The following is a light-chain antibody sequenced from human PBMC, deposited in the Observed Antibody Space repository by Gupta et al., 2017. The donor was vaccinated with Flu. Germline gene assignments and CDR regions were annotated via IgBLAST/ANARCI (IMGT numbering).Light chain of an antibody. V-gene: IGKV3-20*01. Sequence: PGQAPKFHIYGASIRAAGIPDRFSGSGSGTDFTLIISRLEPEDFAVYYCQQYGTPVTFGPGTRVEI. J-gene: IGKJ1*01. CDR2: GAS. CDR3: QQYGTPVT.